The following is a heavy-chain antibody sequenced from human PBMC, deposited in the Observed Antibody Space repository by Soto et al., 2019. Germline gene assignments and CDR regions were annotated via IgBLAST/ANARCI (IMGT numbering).Heavy chain of an antibody. Sequence: SETLSFTCAVSGGSISSGGYSWSCIRQPPGKGLEWIGYIYHSGSTYYNPSLKSRVTISVDRSKNQFSLKLSSVTAADTAVYYCARGPVSSYYGMDVWGQGTTVTVS. D-gene: IGHD4-4*01. CDR1: GGSISSGGYS. CDR2: IYHSGST. J-gene: IGHJ6*02. CDR3: ARGPVSSYYGMDV. V-gene: IGHV4-30-2*01.